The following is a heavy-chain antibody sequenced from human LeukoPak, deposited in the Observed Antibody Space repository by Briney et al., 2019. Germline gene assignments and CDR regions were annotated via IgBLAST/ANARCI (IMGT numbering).Heavy chain of an antibody. CDR3: AREGVGATKRGAFDY. Sequence: ASVKVSCKVSGYTLTELSMHWVRQAPGKGFEWMGGFDPEDGETIYAQKFQGRVTITADESTSTAYMELSSLRFEDTAVYYCAREGVGATKRGAFDYWGQGTLVTVSS. D-gene: IGHD1-26*01. V-gene: IGHV1-24*01. CDR1: GYTLTELS. CDR2: FDPEDGET. J-gene: IGHJ4*02.